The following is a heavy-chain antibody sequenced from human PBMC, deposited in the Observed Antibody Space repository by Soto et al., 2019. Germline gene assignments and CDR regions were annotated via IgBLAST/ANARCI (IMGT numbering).Heavy chain of an antibody. CDR3: AGSISYGRTRRDNWFDP. D-gene: IGHD4-17*01. J-gene: IGHJ5*02. CDR1: GGSISSGDYS. CDR2: IHHSGMT. Sequence: SWTLALTCGVSGGSISSGDYSWGLILQPRGKGLEWIGYIHHSGMTYYNPSLKIRVTISEDRSKSKFSLRLSSVTAADTAVYFCAGSISYGRTRRDNWFDPWGQGTLVTVSS. V-gene: IGHV4-30-2*01.